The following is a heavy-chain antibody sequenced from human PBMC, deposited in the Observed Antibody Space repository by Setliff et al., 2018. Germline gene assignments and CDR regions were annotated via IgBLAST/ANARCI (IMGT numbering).Heavy chain of an antibody. J-gene: IGHJ3*02. D-gene: IGHD3-9*01. V-gene: IGHV4-34*01. CDR1: GGSFGGYY. CDR3: ASARVLRYFDWLSPDAFDI. CDR2: INHSGST. Sequence: SETLSLTCAVYGGSFGGYYWSWIRQPPGKGLEWIGEINHSGSTNYNPSLKSRVTISVDTSKNQFSLKLSSVTAADTAVYYCASARVLRYFDWLSPDAFDIWGQGTMVTVSS.